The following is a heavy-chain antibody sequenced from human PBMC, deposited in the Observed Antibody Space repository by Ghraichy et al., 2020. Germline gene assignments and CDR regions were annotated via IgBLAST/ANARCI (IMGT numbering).Heavy chain of an antibody. CDR2: ISTSSNYI. D-gene: IGHD2-15*01. V-gene: IGHV3-21*06. CDR3: ARDGKGASGVDYYFGLDV. Sequence: LSLTCAASGFNFSTYNINWVRQTPGKGLEWISSISTSSNYIYYADSVRGRFTVSRDNAKNLLFLQMSSLRAEDTGLYYCARDGKGASGVDYYFGLDVWRQGTTVTVSS. J-gene: IGHJ6*02. CDR1: GFNFSTYN.